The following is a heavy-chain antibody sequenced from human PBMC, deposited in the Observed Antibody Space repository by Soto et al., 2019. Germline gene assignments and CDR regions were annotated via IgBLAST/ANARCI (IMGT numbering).Heavy chain of an antibody. CDR1: GGSTSSYY. V-gene: IGHV4-59*01. Sequence: PSATLSLTCPVSGGSTSSYYWSWIRQPPGKGLEWIGYIYYSGSTNYNPSLKSRVTISVDTSKNQFSLKLSSVTAADTAVYYCARGPHDFWSGYYLGYWGQGTLVTVSS. CDR2: IYYSGST. D-gene: IGHD3-3*01. J-gene: IGHJ4*02. CDR3: ARGPHDFWSGYYLGY.